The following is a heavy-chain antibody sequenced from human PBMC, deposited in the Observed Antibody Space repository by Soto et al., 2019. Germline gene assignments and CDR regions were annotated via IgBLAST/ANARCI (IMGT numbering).Heavy chain of an antibody. D-gene: IGHD3-10*01. J-gene: IGHJ5*02. Sequence: GGSVRLSCAASGFTFSSYGLHWVRQAPGKGLEWVAVISYDGSNKYYADSVKGRFTISRDNSKNTLYLQMNSLRAEDTAVYYCAKERRSMVRGVIIRWFDPWGQGTLVTVSS. V-gene: IGHV3-30*18. CDR3: AKERRSMVRGVIIRWFDP. CDR2: ISYDGSNK. CDR1: GFTFSSYG.